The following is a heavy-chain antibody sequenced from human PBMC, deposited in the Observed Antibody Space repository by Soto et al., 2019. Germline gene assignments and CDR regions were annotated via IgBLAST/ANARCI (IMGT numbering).Heavy chain of an antibody. Sequence: QVQLVESGGGVVQPGRSLRLSCAASGFTFSSYAMHWVRQAPGKGLEWVAVISYDGSNKYYADSVKGRFTISRDNSKNELYQQMNRLRAEDTAVYYCARDLGAPDDYGDYYYYGMYVWGQGTTVTVAS. V-gene: IGHV3-30-3*01. J-gene: IGHJ6*02. CDR1: GFTFSSYA. CDR3: ARDLGAPDDYGDYYYYGMYV. D-gene: IGHD4-17*01. CDR2: ISYDGSNK.